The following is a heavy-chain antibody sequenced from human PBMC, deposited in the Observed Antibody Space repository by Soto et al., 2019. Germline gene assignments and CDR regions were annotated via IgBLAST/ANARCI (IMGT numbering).Heavy chain of an antibody. V-gene: IGHV3-21*01. CDR3: ERERTGDCAWYDEVSPYYFDY. D-gene: IGHD2-21*02. Sequence: EVQLVESGGGLVKPGGSLRLSCAASGFTFSSYSMNWVRQAPGKGLEWVSSISSSSSYIYYADSVKGRFTISRDNAKNSLCLQMNSLRAEDTDVYYCERERTGDCAWYDEVSPYYFDYWGQGTLVTVSS. CDR1: GFTFSSYS. J-gene: IGHJ4*02. CDR2: ISSSSSYI.